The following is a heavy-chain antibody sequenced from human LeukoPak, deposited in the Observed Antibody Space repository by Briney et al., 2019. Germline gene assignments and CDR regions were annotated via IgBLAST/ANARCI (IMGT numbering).Heavy chain of an antibody. Sequence: ASVKVSCKASGYTFTSYDISWVRQAPGQGLEWMGWISAYNGNTNYAQKLQGRVTMTTDTSTSTAYMELRSLRSDDTAVYYCARTPRGISYCSGGSCYFDYWGQGTLVTVSS. J-gene: IGHJ4*02. V-gene: IGHV1-18*01. CDR1: GYTFTSYD. D-gene: IGHD2-15*01. CDR3: ARTPRGISYCSGGSCYFDY. CDR2: ISAYNGNT.